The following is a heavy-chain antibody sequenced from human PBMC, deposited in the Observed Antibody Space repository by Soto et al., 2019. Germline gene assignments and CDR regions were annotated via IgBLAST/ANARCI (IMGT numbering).Heavy chain of an antibody. CDR3: AKQGSATVTSRLNY. Sequence: GGSLRLSCAASGFTFTSYAMSWVRQAPGKGLEWVSAISGSAASTYYADSVKGRFTVSRDNSKNTLYLQMNSLRAEDTAVYYCAKQGSATVTSRLNYWGQGTLVTVSS. CDR1: GFTFTSYA. D-gene: IGHD4-4*01. V-gene: IGHV3-23*01. J-gene: IGHJ4*02. CDR2: ISGSAAST.